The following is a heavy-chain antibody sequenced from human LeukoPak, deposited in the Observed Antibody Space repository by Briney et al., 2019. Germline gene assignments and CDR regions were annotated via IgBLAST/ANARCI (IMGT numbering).Heavy chain of an antibody. CDR2: IYSGGST. CDR3: ARGNSAARDDY. V-gene: IGHV3-53*01. Sequence: GGSLRLSCAASGFTVSSNYMSWVRQAPGKGLEWVSVIYSGGSTYYADSVKGRFTISRDNSKNTLYLQMNSLRAEDTAVYYCARGNSAARDDYWGQGTLVTVSS. J-gene: IGHJ4*02. CDR1: GFTVSSNY. D-gene: IGHD6-13*01.